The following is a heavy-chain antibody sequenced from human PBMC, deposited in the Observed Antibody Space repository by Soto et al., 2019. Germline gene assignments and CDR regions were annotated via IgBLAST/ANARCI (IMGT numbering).Heavy chain of an antibody. CDR3: AKVTLLTGTTFTGDY. Sequence: EVQLLESGGGLVQPGGSLRLSCAASGFTFSSYAMSWVRQAPGKGLEWVSAISGSGGSTYYADSVKGRFTIYRDNSKNTLYLQMNSMRAEDTAVYYCAKVTLLTGTTFTGDYWGQGTLVTVSS. V-gene: IGHV3-23*01. CDR2: ISGSGGST. CDR1: GFTFSSYA. D-gene: IGHD1-20*01. J-gene: IGHJ4*02.